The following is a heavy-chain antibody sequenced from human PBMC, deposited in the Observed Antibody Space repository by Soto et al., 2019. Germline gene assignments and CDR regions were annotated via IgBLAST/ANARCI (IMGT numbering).Heavy chain of an antibody. CDR2: IKQDGSEK. D-gene: IGHD5-12*01. Sequence: GGSLRLSCAASGFTFSSYWMSWVRQAPGKGLEWVANIKQDGSEKYYVDSVKGRFTISRDNAKNSLYLQMNSLRAEDTAVYYCARVVATMMYNWFDPWGQGTLVTVSS. CDR1: GFTFSSYW. CDR3: ARVVATMMYNWFDP. V-gene: IGHV3-7*01. J-gene: IGHJ5*02.